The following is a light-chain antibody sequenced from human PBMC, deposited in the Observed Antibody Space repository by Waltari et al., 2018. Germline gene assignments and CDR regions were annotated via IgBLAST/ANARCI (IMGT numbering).Light chain of an antibody. CDR1: SNDVVGYTY. CDR2: DVS. V-gene: IGLV2-14*03. CDR3: SSYTSSLTLV. Sequence: QSALTQPASVSGSPGQSTTISCTGTSNDVVGYTYVSWYQQHPGKAPKLMIYDVSNRPSGVSNRFSGSKSGNTASLTISGLQAEDEADYYCSSYTSSLTLVFGGGTKLTVL. J-gene: IGLJ3*02.